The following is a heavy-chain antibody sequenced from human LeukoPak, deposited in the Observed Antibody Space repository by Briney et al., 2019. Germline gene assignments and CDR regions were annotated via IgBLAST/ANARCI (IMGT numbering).Heavy chain of an antibody. CDR2: ISGSGGST. CDR1: GFTFSSYA. J-gene: IGHJ4*02. D-gene: IGHD5-18*01. CDR3: ANCLRSYGLLDY. V-gene: IGHV3-23*01. Sequence: PGGSLRLSCAASGFTFSSYAMSWVRQAPGKGLEWVSAISGSGGSTYYADSVKGRFTISRDNSKNTLYLQMNSLRAEDTAVYYCANCLRSYGLLDYWGQGSLVTVSS.